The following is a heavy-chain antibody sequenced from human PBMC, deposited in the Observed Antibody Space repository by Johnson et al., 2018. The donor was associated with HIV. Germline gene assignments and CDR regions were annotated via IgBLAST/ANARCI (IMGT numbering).Heavy chain of an antibody. D-gene: IGHD1-26*01. CDR2: IYSGGST. V-gene: IGHV3-66*01. J-gene: IGHJ3*02. CDR1: GFTVSSNY. CDR3: AKVPPGGGFDAFDI. Sequence: VQLVESGGGVVQPGRSLRLSCAASGFTVSSNYMSWVRQAPGKGLEWVSVIYSGGSTYYADSVKGRFTISRDNSKNTLYLQINSLRAEDTAVDYCAKVPPGGGFDAFDIWGQGTMVTVA.